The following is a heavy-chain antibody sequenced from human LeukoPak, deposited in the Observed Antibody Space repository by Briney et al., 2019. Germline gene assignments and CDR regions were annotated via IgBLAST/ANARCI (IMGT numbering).Heavy chain of an antibody. V-gene: IGHV3-53*01. Sequence: GGSLRLSCAASGFTVSSNSMSWVRQAPGKGLEWVSVLYSGGNTYYADFVKGRFTISRDNSKNTLYLQMNSLRTEDTAVYYCARDRSDGFDYWGQGTLVTVSS. CDR3: ARDRSDGFDY. CDR2: LYSGGNT. J-gene: IGHJ4*02. CDR1: GFTVSSNS.